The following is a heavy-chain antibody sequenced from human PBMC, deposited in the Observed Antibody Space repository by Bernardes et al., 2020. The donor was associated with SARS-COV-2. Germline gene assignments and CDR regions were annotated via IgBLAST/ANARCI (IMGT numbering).Heavy chain of an antibody. V-gene: IGHV3-30*02. CDR2: IWHDGSKE. J-gene: IGHJ5*01. CDR1: GFTFRDYT. CDR3: ATEDGEWLES. D-gene: IGHD4-17*01. Sequence: GGSLRLSCAASGFTFRDYTMHWVRQAPGKGLEWVALIWHDGSKEYYVDSVKGRFAISRDNSNNTLYLQMNNLRVEDTALYRCATEDGEWLESWGQGTLVTVSS.